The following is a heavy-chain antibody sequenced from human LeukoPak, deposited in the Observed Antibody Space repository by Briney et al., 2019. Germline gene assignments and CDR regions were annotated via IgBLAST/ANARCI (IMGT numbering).Heavy chain of an antibody. V-gene: IGHV4-4*07. CDR2: IYTSGST. Sequence: PSQTLSLTCTVSGGSISSYYRSWIRQPAGKGLEWIGRIYTSGSTNYNPSLKSRVTISVDKSKNQFSLKLSSVTAADTAVYYCARDPGYGSGRYAGIYYYMDVWGKGTTVTVS. CDR1: GGSISSYY. D-gene: IGHD3-10*01. CDR3: ARDPGYGSGRYAGIYYYMDV. J-gene: IGHJ6*03.